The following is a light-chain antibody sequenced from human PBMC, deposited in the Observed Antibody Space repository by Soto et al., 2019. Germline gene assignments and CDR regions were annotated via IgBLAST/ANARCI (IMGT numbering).Light chain of an antibody. Sequence: QSVLAQPPSASGSPGQSVAISCTGTSSDVGGQNYVSWYQQHPGKAPKLIIYAVTERPSGVPDRFSGSKSGNTASLTVSGLQTEDEADYYCRSHAGNNYYVLGTGTKVTVL. CDR2: AVT. CDR3: RSHAGNNYYV. J-gene: IGLJ1*01. V-gene: IGLV2-8*01. CDR1: SSDVGGQNY.